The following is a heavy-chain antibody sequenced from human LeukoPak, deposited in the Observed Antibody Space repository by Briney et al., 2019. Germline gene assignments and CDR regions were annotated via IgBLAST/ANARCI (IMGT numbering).Heavy chain of an antibody. V-gene: IGHV3-64*01. D-gene: IGHD2-15*01. CDR1: GFSFNNYV. Sequence: GGSLRLSCAASGFSFNNYVMHWVRQAPGKGLEYVSAIRSNGDTTNYASSVKGRFTISRDNSKNTLYLQLGSLRAEDVAVYYCARAATPWGPYYFDYWGQGTLVTVSS. CDR3: ARAATPWGPYYFDY. CDR2: IRSNGDTT. J-gene: IGHJ4*02.